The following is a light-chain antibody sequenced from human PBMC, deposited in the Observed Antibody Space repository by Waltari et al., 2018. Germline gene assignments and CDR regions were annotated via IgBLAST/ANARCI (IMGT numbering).Light chain of an antibody. Sequence: ERVMTQSPATLSVSPGERATLSCRASQSISNNLAWYQQRPGQTPRLLVYGASTRATGIPARFSGSGSVTEFTLTISSLQSEDFAVYYCQQYNNWPQTFGQGTKVEIK. CDR1: QSISNN. V-gene: IGKV3-15*01. CDR3: QQYNNWPQT. J-gene: IGKJ1*01. CDR2: GAS.